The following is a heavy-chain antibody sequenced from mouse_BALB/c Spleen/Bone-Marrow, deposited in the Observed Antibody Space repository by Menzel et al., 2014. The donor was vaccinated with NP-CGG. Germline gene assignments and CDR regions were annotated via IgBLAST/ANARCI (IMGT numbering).Heavy chain of an antibody. J-gene: IGHJ3*01. D-gene: IGHD4-1*01. CDR1: GYTFTNYT. Sequence: QVQLKESGAELARPGASVKMSCKASGYTFTNYTMQWIRQRPGQGLEWIGYIVPSSDYTNYNQNFKDKATLTADKSSSIAYMQLNSLTSEAFAVYYCAREARTGAWFAYWGQGTLVTVSA. V-gene: IGHV1-4*01. CDR3: AREARTGAWFAY. CDR2: IVPSSDYT.